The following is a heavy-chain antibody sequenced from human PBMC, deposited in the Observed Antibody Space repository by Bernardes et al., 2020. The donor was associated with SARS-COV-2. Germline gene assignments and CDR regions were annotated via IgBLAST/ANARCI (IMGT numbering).Heavy chain of an antibody. V-gene: IGHV5-10-1*01. CDR3: ARQPLYSSGYFDY. J-gene: IGHJ4*02. D-gene: IGHD3-22*01. Sequence: TNYSPSFQGHVTISADKSISTAYLQWSSLKASDTAMYYCARQPLYSSGYFDYWGQGTLVTVSS. CDR2: T.